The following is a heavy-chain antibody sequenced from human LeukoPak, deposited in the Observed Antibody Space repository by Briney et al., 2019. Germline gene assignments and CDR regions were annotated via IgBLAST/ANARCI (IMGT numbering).Heavy chain of an antibody. CDR2: MSSGGTT. V-gene: IGHV3-66*01. D-gene: IGHD1-26*01. J-gene: IGHJ6*02. Sequence: GGSLRLSCAASGFTVGSNYMSWVRQAPGKGLEWVSIMSSGGTTSYADSVKGRFTISRDNSRNTLYLQMNSLRAEDTAVYYCATRGAPGYYYGMDVWGQGTTVTASS. CDR3: ATRGAPGYYYGMDV. CDR1: GFTVGSNY.